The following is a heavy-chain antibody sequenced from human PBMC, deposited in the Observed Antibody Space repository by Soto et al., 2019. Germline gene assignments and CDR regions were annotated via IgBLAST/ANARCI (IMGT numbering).Heavy chain of an antibody. Sequence: SETLYLTCTVYGGSIRSYYWSWIRQPPGKGLEWIGNIYYSGSTNYNPSRKSRVTMSVDMSKNQVSLKLSSVTAADTAVYYCTRVGGYYGDYPNFDYWGQGALVTVSS. CDR1: GGSIRSYY. CDR2: IYYSGST. V-gene: IGHV4-59*01. D-gene: IGHD4-17*01. J-gene: IGHJ4*02. CDR3: TRVGGYYGDYPNFDY.